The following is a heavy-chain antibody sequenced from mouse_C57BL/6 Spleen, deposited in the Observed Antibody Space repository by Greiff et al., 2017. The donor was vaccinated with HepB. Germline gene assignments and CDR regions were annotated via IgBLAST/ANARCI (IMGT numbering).Heavy chain of an antibody. CDR2: IRSKSNNYAT. D-gene: IGHD2-1*01. V-gene: IGHV10-1*01. J-gene: IGHJ4*01. Sequence: EVQLVESGGGLVQPKGSLKLSCAASGFSFNTYAMNWVRQAPGKGLEWVARIRSKSNNYATYYADSVKDRFTISRDDSESMLYLQMNNLKTEDTAMYYCVREELLWYPYAMDYWGQGTSVTVSS. CDR3: VREELLWYPYAMDY. CDR1: GFSFNTYA.